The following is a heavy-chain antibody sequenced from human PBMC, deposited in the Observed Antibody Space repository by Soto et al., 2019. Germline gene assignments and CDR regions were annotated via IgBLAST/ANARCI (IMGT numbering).Heavy chain of an antibody. CDR2: IKQDGSEK. CDR1: GFTFSSYW. Sequence: VGSLRLSCAASGFTFSSYWMSWVRQAPGKGLEWVANIKQDGSEKYYVDSVKGRFTISRDNAKNSLYLQMNSLRAEDTAVYYCARTLSYEQLRTYDYWGQGTLVTVSS. V-gene: IGHV3-7*01. J-gene: IGHJ4*02. CDR3: ARTLSYEQLRTYDY. D-gene: IGHD5-12*01.